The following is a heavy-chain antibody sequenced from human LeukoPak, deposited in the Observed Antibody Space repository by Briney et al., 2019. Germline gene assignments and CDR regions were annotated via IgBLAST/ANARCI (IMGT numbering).Heavy chain of an antibody. Sequence: PGGSLRLSCAASGFTFSSYWMSWVRQAPGKGLEWVANIKQDGSEKYYVDSVKGRFTISRDNAKNSLYLQMNSLRAEDTAVYYCARDLFAIFGSDAFDIWGQGTVVTVSS. V-gene: IGHV3-7*01. D-gene: IGHD3-3*01. CDR2: IKQDGSEK. J-gene: IGHJ3*02. CDR1: GFTFSSYW. CDR3: ARDLFAIFGSDAFDI.